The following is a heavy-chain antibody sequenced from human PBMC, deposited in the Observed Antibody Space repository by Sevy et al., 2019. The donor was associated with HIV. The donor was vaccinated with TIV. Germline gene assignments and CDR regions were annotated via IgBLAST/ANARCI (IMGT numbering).Heavy chain of an antibody. J-gene: IGHJ5*02. Sequence: ASVKVSCKVSEYTLPTLSIHWVRQAPGKGLEWMGNFDRQDAETIYAQKFQGRVTMAEDTSRDTASMDLSSLTSEDTAVYYCALVGLRSCSGASCYLGDWFDPWGQGTLVTVSS. CDR2: FDRQDAET. V-gene: IGHV1-24*01. CDR1: EYTLPTLS. D-gene: IGHD2-15*01. CDR3: ALVGLRSCSGASCYLGDWFDP.